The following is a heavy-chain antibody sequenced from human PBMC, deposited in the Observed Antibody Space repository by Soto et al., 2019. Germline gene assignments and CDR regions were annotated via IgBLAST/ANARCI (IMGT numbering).Heavy chain of an antibody. Sequence: QVLLQESGPGLVKPSDTLSLTCAVSGYSIDSSNWWGWLRQPPGKGLEWIGYIYYSGSTHYNPSLKSRVTMSVDTSKNQFSLKLSSVTAADTAVYYCARCYYGWGSYPYYYYGMDVWGQGTTVSVSS. J-gene: IGHJ6*02. CDR2: IYYSGST. D-gene: IGHD3-10*01. CDR3: ARCYYGWGSYPYYYYGMDV. CDR1: GYSIDSSNW. V-gene: IGHV4-28*01.